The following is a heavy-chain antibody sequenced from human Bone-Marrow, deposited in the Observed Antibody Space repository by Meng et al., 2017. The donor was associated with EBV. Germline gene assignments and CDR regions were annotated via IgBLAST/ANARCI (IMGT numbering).Heavy chain of an antibody. Sequence: VPLVQVGAEVKKPWSSVMVSWKASGGTFRSDAISWVRQAPGQGLVWMGGLIPMTGVAHYAQKFQDRVSIIADESTSTHYLELSSLRSEDTAIYFCASESGRGFTPDYWGQGTLVTVSS. CDR3: ASESGRGFTPDY. D-gene: IGHD3-10*01. CDR1: GGTFRSDA. V-gene: IGHV1-69*01. J-gene: IGHJ4*02. CDR2: LIPMTGVA.